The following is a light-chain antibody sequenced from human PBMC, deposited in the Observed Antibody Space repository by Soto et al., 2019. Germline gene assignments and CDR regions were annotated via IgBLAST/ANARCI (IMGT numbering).Light chain of an antibody. J-gene: IGKJ1*01. CDR3: QQYNNWPRT. CDR2: GAS. CDR1: QSVSSN. V-gene: IGKV3-15*01. Sequence: EIVMTQSPATLSVSPGERATLSCRASQSVSSNLAWYQQKPGQGPRLLIYGASTRANGIPGRFSGSGSGTEFTLTISSLQSEDFSVYYCQQYNNWPRTFGQGTKVEIK.